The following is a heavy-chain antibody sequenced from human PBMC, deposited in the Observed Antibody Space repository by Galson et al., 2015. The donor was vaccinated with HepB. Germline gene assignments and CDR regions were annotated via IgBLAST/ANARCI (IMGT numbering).Heavy chain of an antibody. V-gene: IGHV3-33*01. CDR3: ARDFLDDYDIVTGYYSAPDY. CDR2: IWYDGSNK. J-gene: IGHJ4*02. CDR1: GFTFSSYG. Sequence: SLRLSCAASGFTFSSYGMHWVRQAPGKGLEWVAVIWYDGSNKYYADSVKGRFTISRDNAKNSLYLQMNSLRAEDTAVYYCARDFLDDYDIVTGYYSAPDYWGQGTLVTVSS. D-gene: IGHD3-9*01.